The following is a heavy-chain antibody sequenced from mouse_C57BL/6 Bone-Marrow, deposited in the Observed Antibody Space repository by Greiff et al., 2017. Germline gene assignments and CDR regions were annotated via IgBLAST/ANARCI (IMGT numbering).Heavy chain of an antibody. D-gene: IGHD3-3*01. V-gene: IGHV14-4*01. CDR3: TTEEGLDYFDY. CDR2: IDPENGDT. CDR1: GFNIKDDY. Sequence: VQLQQSGAELVRPGASVKLSCTASGFNIKDDYMHWVKQRPEQGLEWIGWIDPENGDTEYASKFQGKATITADTSSNTAYLQLSSLTSEDTAVYYCTTEEGLDYFDYWGQGTTLTVSS. J-gene: IGHJ2*01.